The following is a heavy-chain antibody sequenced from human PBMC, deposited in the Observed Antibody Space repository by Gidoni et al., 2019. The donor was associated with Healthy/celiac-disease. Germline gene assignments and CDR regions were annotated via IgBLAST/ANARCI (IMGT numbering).Heavy chain of an antibody. Sequence: QVQLQESGPGLVKPSETLSLTFAVPGYSISSGYYWGWIRQPPGKVLEWIGSIYHSGSTYYNPSLKSRVTISVDTSKTQFSLKLSFVTAADTAVYYCASSEYYYDSSGSRGAFDIWGQGTMVTVSS. CDR1: GYSISSGYY. J-gene: IGHJ3*02. V-gene: IGHV4-38-2*01. CDR2: IYHSGST. CDR3: ASSEYYYDSSGSRGAFDI. D-gene: IGHD3-22*01.